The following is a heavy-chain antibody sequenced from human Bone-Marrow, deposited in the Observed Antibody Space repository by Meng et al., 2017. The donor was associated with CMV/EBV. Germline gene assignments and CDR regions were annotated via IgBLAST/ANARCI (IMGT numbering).Heavy chain of an antibody. CDR3: AKDRQSASSCLDH. D-gene: IGHD6-13*01. CDR2: ISWNSGSI. Sequence: SLKISCAASGFTFSSYAMSWVRQAPGKGLEWVSGISWNSGSIGYADSVKGRFTISRDNSKNSLYLQMDSLRPEDTALYYCAKDRQSASSCLDHWGQGTLVTVSS. CDR1: GFTFSSYA. J-gene: IGHJ4*02. V-gene: IGHV3-9*01.